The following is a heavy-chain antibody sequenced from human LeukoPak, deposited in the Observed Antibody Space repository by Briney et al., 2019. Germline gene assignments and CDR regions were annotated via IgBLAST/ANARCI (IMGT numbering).Heavy chain of an antibody. J-gene: IGHJ3*02. V-gene: IGHV3-7*01. D-gene: IGHD5-12*01. CDR1: GFTFSSYW. CDR3: ARPLYSGYGDAFDI. Sequence: GGSLRLSCAASGFTFSSYWMSWVRQAPGKGLEWVANIKQDGSEKYYVDSVKGRFTISRDNAKNSLYLQMNSLRAEDTAVYYCARPLYSGYGDAFDIWGQGTMVTVSS. CDR2: IKQDGSEK.